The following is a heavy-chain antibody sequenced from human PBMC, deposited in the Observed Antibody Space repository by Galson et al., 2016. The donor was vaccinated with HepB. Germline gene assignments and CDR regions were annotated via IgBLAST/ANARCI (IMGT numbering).Heavy chain of an antibody. CDR1: GFTFSSFA. CDR3: AKLTMIIVVTPHFDS. CDR2: IGGSGGST. J-gene: IGHJ4*02. D-gene: IGHD3-22*01. V-gene: IGHV3-23*01. Sequence: SLRLSCAASGFTFSSFAMRWVRQAPGKGLEWVSVIGGSGGSTYYAASVKGRFTISRDNAKSTLSLEMNSLRADDTAIYYCAKLTMIIVVTPHFDSWGQGTLVTVSS.